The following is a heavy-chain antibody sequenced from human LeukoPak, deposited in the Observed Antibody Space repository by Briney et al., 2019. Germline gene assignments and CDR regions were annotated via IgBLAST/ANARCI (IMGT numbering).Heavy chain of an antibody. J-gene: IGHJ4*02. Sequence: PSETLSLTCSVSGGSISSSSYYWDWIRQPPGKGLEWIGSIYYSGSTYYNPSLKSRVTISVDTSKNQFSLKLSSVTAADTAVYYCARVPRRSYGSEYFDYWGQGTLVTVSS. CDR3: ARVPRRSYGSEYFDY. D-gene: IGHD3-10*01. CDR2: IYYSGST. V-gene: IGHV4-39*01. CDR1: GGSISSSSYY.